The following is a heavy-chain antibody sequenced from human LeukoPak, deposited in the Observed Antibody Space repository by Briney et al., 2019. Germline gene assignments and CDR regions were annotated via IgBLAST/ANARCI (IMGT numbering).Heavy chain of an antibody. CDR2: ISGSGGST. CDR1: GFTFSGYA. J-gene: IGHJ4*02. CDR3: AKGLNSGSQPTDY. V-gene: IGHV3-23*01. D-gene: IGHD3-10*01. Sequence: GGSLRLSCAASGFTFSGYAMSWVRQAPEKGLEWVSAISGSGGSTYSADSVKGRFTISRDNSKNTLYLQMNSLRSEDTAVYYCAKGLNSGSQPTDYWGQGTLVTVSS.